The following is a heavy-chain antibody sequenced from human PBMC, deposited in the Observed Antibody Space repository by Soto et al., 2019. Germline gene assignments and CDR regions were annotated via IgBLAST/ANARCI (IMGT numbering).Heavy chain of an antibody. CDR1: GFTFSSYA. V-gene: IGHV3-23*01. J-gene: IGHJ6*02. CDR3: AKGEYYYDSSGFIPRDYYYGMDV. D-gene: IGHD3-22*01. CDR2: ISGSGGST. Sequence: PGGSLRLSCAASGFTFSSYAMSWVRQAPGEGLEWVSAISGSGGSTYYADSVKGRFTISRDNSKNTLYLQMNSLRAEDTAVYYCAKGEYYYDSSGFIPRDYYYGMDVWGQGTTVTVSS.